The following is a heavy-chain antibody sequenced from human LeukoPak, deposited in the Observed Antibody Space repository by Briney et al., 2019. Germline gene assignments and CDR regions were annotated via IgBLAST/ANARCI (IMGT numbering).Heavy chain of an antibody. CDR3: SYCSGGSCYSYAFDI. V-gene: IGHV4-39*07. CDR1: GGSISSSSYY. D-gene: IGHD2-15*01. Sequence: SGTLSLTCTVSGGSISSSSYYWGWIRQPPGKGLEWIGSIYYSGSTYYNPSLKSRVTISVDTSKNQFSLKLSSVTAADTAVYYCSYCSGGSCYSYAFDIWGQGTMVTVSS. J-gene: IGHJ3*02. CDR2: IYYSGST.